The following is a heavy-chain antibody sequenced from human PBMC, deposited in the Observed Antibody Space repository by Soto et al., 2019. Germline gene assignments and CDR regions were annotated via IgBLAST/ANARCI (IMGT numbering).Heavy chain of an antibody. CDR1: GDSVSSNSAA. CDR3: ARDRVGVVVVAATLNAFDI. V-gene: IGHV6-1*01. D-gene: IGHD2-15*01. Sequence: PSQTLSLTCAISGDSVSSNSAAWNWIRQSPSRGLGWLGRTYYRSKWYNDYAVSVKSRITINPDTSKNQFSLQLNSVTPEDTAVYYCARDRVGVVVVAATLNAFDIWGQGTMVTVSS. J-gene: IGHJ3*02. CDR2: TYYRSKWYN.